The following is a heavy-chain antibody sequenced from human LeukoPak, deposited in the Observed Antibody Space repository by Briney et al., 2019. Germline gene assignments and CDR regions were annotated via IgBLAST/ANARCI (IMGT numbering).Heavy chain of an antibody. CDR1: GGTFSSYA. CDR3: ARDSSSSVGYYYDSSGYPDAFDI. J-gene: IGHJ3*02. D-gene: IGHD3-22*01. CDR2: IIPIFGTA. Sequence: SVKVSCKASGGTFSSYAISWVRQAPGQGLEWMGGIIPIFGTANYAQKFQGRVTITTDESTSTAYMELSSLRSEDTAVYYCARDSSSSVGYYYDSSGYPDAFDIWGQGTMVTVSS. V-gene: IGHV1-69*05.